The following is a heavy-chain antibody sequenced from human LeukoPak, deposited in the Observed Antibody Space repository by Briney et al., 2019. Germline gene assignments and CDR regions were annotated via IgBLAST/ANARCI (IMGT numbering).Heavy chain of an antibody. Sequence: ASVKVSCKASGYTFTSYYMHWVRQAPGQGLEWMGIINPSGGSTSYAQKFQGRVTMTRDTSTSTVYMELSSLRSEDTAVYHCARYSDYGASGWYFDLWGRGTLVTVSS. D-gene: IGHD4-17*01. CDR2: INPSGGST. V-gene: IGHV1-46*01. CDR1: GYTFTSYY. J-gene: IGHJ2*01. CDR3: ARYSDYGASGWYFDL.